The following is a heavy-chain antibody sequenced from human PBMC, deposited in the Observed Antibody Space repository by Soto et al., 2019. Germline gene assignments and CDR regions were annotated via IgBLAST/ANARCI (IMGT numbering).Heavy chain of an antibody. CDR1: GFTFSSYS. Sequence: EVQLVESGGGLVKPGGSLRLSCAASGFTFSSYSMNWVRQAPGKGLEWVSSISSSSSYIYYADSVKGRFTISRDKAKNSLYLQMNSLRAEDTAVYYCARDRSEAARSRVMDVWGQGTTVTVSS. D-gene: IGHD6-13*01. CDR2: ISSSSSYI. V-gene: IGHV3-21*01. CDR3: ARDRSEAARSRVMDV. J-gene: IGHJ6*02.